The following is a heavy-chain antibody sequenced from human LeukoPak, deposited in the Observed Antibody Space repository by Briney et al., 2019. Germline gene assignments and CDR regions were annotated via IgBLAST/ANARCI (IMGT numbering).Heavy chain of an antibody. J-gene: IGHJ4*02. CDR2: ISGSGDST. CDR1: RFTFSSYA. V-gene: IGHV3-23*01. D-gene: IGHD2-2*01. CDR3: AQGGGIIVIPAAIH. Sequence: PGGSLRLSCAASRFTFSSYAMNWVRQAPGKGLEWVSAISGSGDSTYYADSVKGRFTISRDNSKNTLYLQMDGLRAEDTAVYYCAQGGGIIVIPAAIHWGQGALVTVSS.